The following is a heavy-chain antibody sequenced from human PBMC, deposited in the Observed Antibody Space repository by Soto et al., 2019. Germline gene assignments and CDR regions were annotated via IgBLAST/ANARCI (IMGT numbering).Heavy chain of an antibody. J-gene: IGHJ6*02. Sequence: TSETLSLTCIVSDNSISSYYWSWIRQPPGKGLEWIGYISYSGNTNYNPSLKSRVSISVDTSKNQFSLKLSSVTAADTAVYYCASGEMTTIVDYYKHYAMDVWGQGTTVTVSS. D-gene: IGHD3-10*01. CDR3: ASGEMTTIVDYYKHYAMDV. V-gene: IGHV4-59*13. CDR2: ISYSGNT. CDR1: DNSISSYY.